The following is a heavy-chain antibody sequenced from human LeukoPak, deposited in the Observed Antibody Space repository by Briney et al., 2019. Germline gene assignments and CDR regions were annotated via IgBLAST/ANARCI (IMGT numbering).Heavy chain of an antibody. J-gene: IGHJ5*02. V-gene: IGHV3-48*04. CDR3: ARGFMITFGGVIGH. D-gene: IGHD3-16*01. CDR1: GFTFSSYS. Sequence: GGSLRLSCAASGFTFSSYSMNWVRQAPGKGLEWVSYISSSSSTIYYADSVKGRFTISRDNAKNSLYLQMNSLRAEDTAVYYCARGFMITFGGVIGHWGQGTLVTVSS. CDR2: ISSSSSTI.